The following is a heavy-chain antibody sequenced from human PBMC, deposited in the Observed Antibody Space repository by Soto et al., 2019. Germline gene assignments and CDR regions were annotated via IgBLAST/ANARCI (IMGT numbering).Heavy chain of an antibody. CDR1: GYTLTELS. CDR3: ATSQYSSSWYPWYFDY. D-gene: IGHD6-13*01. Sequence: RASVKVSCKVSGYTLTELSMHWVRQAPGKGLEWMGGFDPEDGETIYAQKFQGRVTMTEDTSTDTAYMELSSLRSEDTAVYYCATSQYSSSWYPWYFDYWGQGTLVTVSS. J-gene: IGHJ4*02. CDR2: FDPEDGET. V-gene: IGHV1-24*01.